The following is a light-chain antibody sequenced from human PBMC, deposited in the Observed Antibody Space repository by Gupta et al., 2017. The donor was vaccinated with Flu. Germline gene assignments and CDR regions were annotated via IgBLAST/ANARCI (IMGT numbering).Light chain of an antibody. CDR3: QQRSDLPMYT. J-gene: IGKJ2*01. CDR2: DAS. Sequence: EIVLTQSPATLSLSPGDRAILSCRASQSVGSFLVWYQQKPGQAPRLLLYDASKRAAGIPARFSGSGSGKDLTLTISTREQEDFAVYYCQQRSDLPMYTFGQGTKLEIK. V-gene: IGKV3-11*01. CDR1: QSVGSF.